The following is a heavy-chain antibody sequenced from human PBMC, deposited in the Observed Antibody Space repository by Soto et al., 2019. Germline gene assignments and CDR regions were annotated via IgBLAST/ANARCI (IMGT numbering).Heavy chain of an antibody. J-gene: IGHJ4*02. CDR2: GTT. D-gene: IGHD1-26*01. CDR3: ARDSESYYVFDY. Sequence: GTTNYSPSLKSRVTISVDTSKKQFSLRLRSVSAADTAFYYCARDSESYYVFDYWGQGTLVTVSS. V-gene: IGHV4-59*01.